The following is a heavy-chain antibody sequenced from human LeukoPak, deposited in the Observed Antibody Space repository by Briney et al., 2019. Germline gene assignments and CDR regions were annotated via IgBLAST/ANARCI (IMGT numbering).Heavy chain of an antibody. CDR1: GFTFSSYA. CDR3: ARGLRFIDY. D-gene: IGHD3-3*01. CDR2: ISYDGSNK. J-gene: IGHJ4*02. Sequence: PGGSLRLSCAASGFTFSSYAMHWVRQAPGKGLEWVAVISYDGSNKYYAGSVKGRFTISRDNSKNTLYLQMNSLRAEDTAVYYCARGLRFIDYWGQGTLVTVSS. V-gene: IGHV3-30-3*01.